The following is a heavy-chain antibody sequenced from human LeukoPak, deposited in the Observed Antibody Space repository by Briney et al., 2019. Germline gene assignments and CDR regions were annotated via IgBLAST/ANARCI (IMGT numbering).Heavy chain of an antibody. D-gene: IGHD1-26*01. V-gene: IGHV4-59*12. CDR3: SRESGAFSPFGY. CDR1: GGSMSNYF. J-gene: IGHJ4*02. Sequence: PSETLSLTCTVSGGSMSNYFWSWIRQPPGKGLEWIGYIHYSGTTKYNPSLNTGVTISIHTSENQFSLKLSFVTAADTAVYYCSRESGAFSPFGYWGQGTLVTVSS. CDR2: IHYSGTT.